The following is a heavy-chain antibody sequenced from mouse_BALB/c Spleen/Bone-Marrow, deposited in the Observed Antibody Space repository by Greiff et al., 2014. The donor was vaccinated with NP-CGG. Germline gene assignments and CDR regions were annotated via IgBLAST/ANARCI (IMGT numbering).Heavy chain of an antibody. D-gene: IGHD1-1*01. CDR1: GFNIKDTY. J-gene: IGHJ2*01. CDR2: IDPVNGNT. CDR3: ARYYYGSSYFDY. V-gene: IGHV14-3*02. Sequence: VQLQQPGAELVKPGASVKLSCTASGFNIKDTYMHWVKQRPEQGLEWIGRIDPVNGNTKYDPKFQGKATITADTSSNTAYLQLSSLTSEDTAVYYCARYYYGSSYFDYWGQGTTLTVSS.